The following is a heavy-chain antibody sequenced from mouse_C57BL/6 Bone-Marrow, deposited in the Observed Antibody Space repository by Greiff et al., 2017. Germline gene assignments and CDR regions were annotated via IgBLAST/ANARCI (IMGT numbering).Heavy chain of an antibody. CDR2: FHPYNDDT. Sequence: QVQLQQSGAELVKPGASVKMSCKASGYTFTTYPIEWMKQNHGQSLEWIGNFHPYNDDTKYNEKFKGKATLTVEKSSSTVYLELSRLTSDDSAVYYCAIPIYYEEGYFDVWGTGTTVTVSS. V-gene: IGHV1-47*01. J-gene: IGHJ1*03. CDR1: GYTFTTYP. D-gene: IGHD2-4*01. CDR3: AIPIYYEEGYFDV.